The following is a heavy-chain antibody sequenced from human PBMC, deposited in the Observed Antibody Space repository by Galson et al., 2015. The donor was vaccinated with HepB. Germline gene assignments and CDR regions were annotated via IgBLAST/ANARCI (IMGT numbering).Heavy chain of an antibody. V-gene: IGHV1-18*01. CDR2: ISAYNGDT. Sequence: SVKVSCKAFGYTFINYGIRWMRQAPGQGLEWMGWISAYNGDTSYAERFQNRVTMTTDTSTRTAYMELRSLKSDDTAVYFCVRSQTGVPSYWGQGTLVTVSS. D-gene: IGHD3-9*01. CDR3: VRSQTGVPSY. J-gene: IGHJ4*02. CDR1: GYTFINYG.